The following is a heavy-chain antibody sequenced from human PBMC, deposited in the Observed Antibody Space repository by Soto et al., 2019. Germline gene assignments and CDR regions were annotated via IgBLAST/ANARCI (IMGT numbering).Heavy chain of an antibody. J-gene: IGHJ4*02. Sequence: PSETLSLTCTVSGGSISSGGYYWSWIRQHPGKGLEWIGYIYYSGSTYYNPSLKSRVTISVDTSKNQFSLKLSSVTAADTAVYYCARDSSGYEGFDYFDYWGQGTLVTVSS. V-gene: IGHV4-31*02. CDR2: IYYSGST. CDR1: GGSISSGGYY. D-gene: IGHD5-12*01. CDR3: ARDSSGYEGFDYFDY.